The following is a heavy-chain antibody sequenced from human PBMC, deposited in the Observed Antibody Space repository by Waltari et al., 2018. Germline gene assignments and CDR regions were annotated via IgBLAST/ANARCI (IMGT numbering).Heavy chain of an antibody. CDR2: IKEDGGEK. CDR1: GFSFSCYW. D-gene: IGHD6-25*01. CDR3: ASVQRRWSMDV. J-gene: IGHJ6*02. V-gene: IGHV3-7*01. Sequence: EVQLVESGGGLVQSGDSLRLSCAASGFSFSCYWMNWVRQTPGKGLEWGDNIKEDGGEKYYVDSVKGRFTISRDNAKNALYLQMNSRRVEDTAVYFCASVQRRWSMDVWGQGTTVTVSS.